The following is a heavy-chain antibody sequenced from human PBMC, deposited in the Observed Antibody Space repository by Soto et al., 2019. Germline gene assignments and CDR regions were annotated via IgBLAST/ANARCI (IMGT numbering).Heavy chain of an antibody. D-gene: IGHD3-10*01. J-gene: IGHJ4*02. CDR1: GGSISRGGYF. CDR2: RYYSGTT. V-gene: IGHV4-31*03. Sequence: QLQLQESGPGLVKPSQTLSLTCTVSGGSISRGGYFWSWIRQHPGKGMEWIGYRYYSGTTYYNPSLKSRLTISVDTSKNQFSLNLMSVTAADTALYYCARVESSGTFDYWGQGTLVTVSS. CDR3: ARVESSGTFDY.